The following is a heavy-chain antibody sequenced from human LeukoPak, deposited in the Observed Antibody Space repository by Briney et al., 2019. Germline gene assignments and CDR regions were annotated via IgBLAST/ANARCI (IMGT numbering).Heavy chain of an antibody. CDR3: ARASSSPYYYYMDV. CDR2: IYYSGST. D-gene: IGHD6-13*01. Sequence: SETLSLTCTVSGGSISSYYWSWIRQPPGKGLEWSGYIYYSGSTNYNPSLKSRVTISVDTSKNQFSLKMRSVTAAATAVYYCARASSSPYYYYMDVWGKGTTVTVSS. CDR1: GGSISSYY. J-gene: IGHJ6*03. V-gene: IGHV4-59*01.